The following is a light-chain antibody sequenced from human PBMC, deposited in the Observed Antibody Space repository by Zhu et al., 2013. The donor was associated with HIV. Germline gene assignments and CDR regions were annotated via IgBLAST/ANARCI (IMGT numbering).Light chain of an antibody. CDR3: ISYTTTTTLYV. V-gene: IGLV2-14*01. CDR1: SSDVGAYNY. CDR2: EVT. Sequence: QSALTQPASVSGSPGQSITISCTGTSSDVGAYNYVSWYQQHPDKAPKVMIYEVTNRPSGVSDRFSASKSGNMAFLTISGLQAEDEADYYCISYTTTTTLYVFGSGTKVTVL. J-gene: IGLJ1*01.